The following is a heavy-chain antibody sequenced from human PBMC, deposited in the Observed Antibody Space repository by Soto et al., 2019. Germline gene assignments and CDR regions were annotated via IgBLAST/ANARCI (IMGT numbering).Heavy chain of an antibody. CDR2: IIPIFGTA. J-gene: IGHJ6*02. Sequence: SVKVSCKASGGTFSSYAISWVRQAPGQGLEWMGGIIPIFGTANYAQKFQGRVTITADKSTSTAYMELSSLRSEDTAVYYCARDQLVRRYYYYGMYXWGQGTTVTVS. CDR3: ARDQLVRRYYYYGMYX. D-gene: IGHD6-6*01. CDR1: GGTFSSYA. V-gene: IGHV1-69*06.